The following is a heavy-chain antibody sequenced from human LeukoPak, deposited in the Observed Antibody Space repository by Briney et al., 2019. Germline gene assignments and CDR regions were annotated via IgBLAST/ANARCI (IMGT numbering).Heavy chain of an antibody. CDR2: VYSGGST. Sequence: GGSLRLSCTASGFIVTNNYINWVRQTPGKGLEWVSLVYSGGSTYYADSVKGRFTISRDNSKNMVYLQMNSLRAEDTAMYYCARDPPAVLIDTYGWGQGTLVTVSS. CDR1: GFIVTNNY. D-gene: IGHD2-8*01. CDR3: ARDPPAVLIDTYG. J-gene: IGHJ4*02. V-gene: IGHV3-66*01.